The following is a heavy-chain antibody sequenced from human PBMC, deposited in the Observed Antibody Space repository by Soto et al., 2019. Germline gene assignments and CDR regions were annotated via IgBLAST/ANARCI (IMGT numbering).Heavy chain of an antibody. CDR3: ARDHGGEDYDFWSGYFRSYYGMDV. V-gene: IGHV3-33*01. CDR2: IWYDGSNK. J-gene: IGHJ6*02. Sequence: LRLSCAASGFTFSSYGMHWVRQAPGKGLEWVAVIWYDGSNKYYADSVKGRFTISRDNSKNTLYLQMNSLRAEDTAVHYCARDHGGEDYDFWSGYFRSYYGMDVWGQGTTVTVSS. D-gene: IGHD3-3*01. CDR1: GFTFSSYG.